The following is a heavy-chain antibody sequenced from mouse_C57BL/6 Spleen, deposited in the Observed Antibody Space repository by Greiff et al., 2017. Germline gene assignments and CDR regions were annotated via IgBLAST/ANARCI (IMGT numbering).Heavy chain of an antibody. CDR2: IDPSDSET. V-gene: IGHV1-52*01. J-gene: IGHJ4*01. CDR1: GYTFTSYW. D-gene: IGHD1-1*01. CDR3: ARSDYYGRGYAMDY. Sequence: VQLQQPGAELVRPGSSVKLSCKASGYTFTSYWMHWVKQRPIQGLEWIGNIDPSDSETHYNQKFKDKATLTVDKSSSTAYMQLSSLTSEDSAVYYCARSDYYGRGYAMDYWGQGTSVTVSS.